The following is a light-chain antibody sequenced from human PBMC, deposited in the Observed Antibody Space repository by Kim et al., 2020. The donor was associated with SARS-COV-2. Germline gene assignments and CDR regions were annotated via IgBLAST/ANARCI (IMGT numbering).Light chain of an antibody. CDR1: QSVSSSY. J-gene: IGKJ4*01. V-gene: IGKV3-20*01. CDR3: QQYDSSPLT. CDR2: GAS. Sequence: EIVLTQSPGTLSLSPGERATLSCRASQSVSSSYLAWYQQKPGQAPRLLIYGASSRATDIPDRFSGSGSGTDFTLTISRLEPEDFAVYYCQQYDSSPLTFGGGTKVDIK.